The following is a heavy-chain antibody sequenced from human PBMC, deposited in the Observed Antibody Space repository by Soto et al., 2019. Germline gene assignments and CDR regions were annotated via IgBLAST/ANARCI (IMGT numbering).Heavy chain of an antibody. D-gene: IGHD3-22*01. J-gene: IGHJ5*02. CDR3: ARVRQYYYDSSCYYVLPFDP. V-gene: IGHV1-69*13. CDR2: IIPIFGTA. Sequence: SVKVSCKASGGTFSSYAISWVRQAPGQGLEWMGGIIPIFGTANYAQKFQGRVTITADESTSTAYMELSSLRSEDTAVYYCARVRQYYYDSSCYYVLPFDPWGQGTLVTVSS. CDR1: GGTFSSYA.